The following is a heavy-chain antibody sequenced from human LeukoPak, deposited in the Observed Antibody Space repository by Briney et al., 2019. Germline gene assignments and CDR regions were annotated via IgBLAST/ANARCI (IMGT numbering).Heavy chain of an antibody. V-gene: IGHV4-30-4*01. CDR2: IYYSGST. J-gene: IGHJ3*02. Sequence: SQTLSLTCTVSGGSISSGDYYWSWIRQPPGKGLEWVGYIYYSGSTYYNPSLKSRVTISVDTSKNQFSLKLSSVTAADTAVYYCARLTAATGVWAFDIWGQGTMVTVSS. D-gene: IGHD6-13*01. CDR3: ARLTAATGVWAFDI. CDR1: GGSISSGDYY.